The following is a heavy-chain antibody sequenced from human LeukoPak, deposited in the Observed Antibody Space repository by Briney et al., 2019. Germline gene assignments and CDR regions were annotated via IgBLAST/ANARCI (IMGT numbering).Heavy chain of an antibody. CDR1: GFIFSDYY. CDR2: ITTSGSTI. CDR3: ARDGANSNWNDPRNWFDP. J-gene: IGHJ5*02. Sequence: PGGSLRLSCAASGFIFSDYYMAWIRQAPGKGLEWVSYITTSGSTIYHADSVKGRFTISRDNAKNSLYLQMNSLTAEDTAVYYCARDGANSNWNDPRNWFDPWGQGTLVTVSS. D-gene: IGHD1-1*01. V-gene: IGHV3-11*01.